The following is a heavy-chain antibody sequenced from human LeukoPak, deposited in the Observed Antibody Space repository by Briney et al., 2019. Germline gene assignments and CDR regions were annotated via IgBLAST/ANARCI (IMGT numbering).Heavy chain of an antibody. CDR1: EFTFSDFW. V-gene: IGHV3-7*04. CDR3: ARDKVYGDSFFDY. D-gene: IGHD4-17*01. CDR2: INRDGSEK. J-gene: IGHJ4*02. Sequence: GGSLRLSCAASEFTFSDFWMAWVRQSPGNGLQWVANINRDGSEKYYVDSVKGRFTISRDNAQNSLYLQMNSLRAEDAAVYYCARDKVYGDSFFDYWGQGTLVTVSS.